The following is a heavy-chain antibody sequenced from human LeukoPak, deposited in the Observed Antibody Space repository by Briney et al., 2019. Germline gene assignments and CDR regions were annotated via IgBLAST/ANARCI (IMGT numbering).Heavy chain of an antibody. CDR2: INGDGSST. D-gene: IGHD4-11*01. CDR1: GFTFNNYW. V-gene: IGHV3-74*01. CDR3: ARDGLGSSYYY. Sequence: PGGSLRLSCAASGFTFNNYWMHWVRQAPGKGLVWVSRINGDGSSTSYADSVRGRFTISRDNGKNTLYLQMNSLRAEDTAVYYCARDGLGSSYYYWGQGTLVTVSS. J-gene: IGHJ4*02.